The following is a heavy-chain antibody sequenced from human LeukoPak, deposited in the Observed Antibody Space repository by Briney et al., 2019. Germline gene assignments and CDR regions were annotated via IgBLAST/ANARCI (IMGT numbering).Heavy chain of an antibody. Sequence: SVKVSCKASGYTFTSYAISWVRQAPGQGLEWMGGIIPIFGTANYAQKFQGRVTITTDESTSTAYMELSSLRSEDTAVYYCASRLRGVPAALSFYYYYYMDVWGKGTTVTVSS. CDR1: GYTFTSYA. CDR3: ASRLRGVPAALSFYYYYYMDV. V-gene: IGHV1-69*05. CDR2: IIPIFGTA. J-gene: IGHJ6*03. D-gene: IGHD2-2*01.